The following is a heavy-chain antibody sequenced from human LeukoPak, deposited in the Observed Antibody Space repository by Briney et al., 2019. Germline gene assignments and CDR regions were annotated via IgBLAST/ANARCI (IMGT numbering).Heavy chain of an antibody. V-gene: IGHV1-69*04. Sequence: SVKVSCKASGGTFSSYAISWVRQAPGQGLEWMGRIIPILGIANYAQKFQGRVTITADTSTSTAYMELSSLRSEDTAVYYCARDDGSYYFDYWGQGTLVTVSS. CDR1: GGTFSSYA. CDR3: ARDDGSYYFDY. D-gene: IGHD1-26*01. J-gene: IGHJ4*02. CDR2: IIPILGIA.